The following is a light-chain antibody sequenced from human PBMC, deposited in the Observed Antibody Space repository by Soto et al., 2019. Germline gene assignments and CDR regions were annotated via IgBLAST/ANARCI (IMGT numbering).Light chain of an antibody. CDR3: QQYNNWPLT. Sequence: EIVMTQSPGTLSVPPGERATLSCRAGQGVTTNFAWYQQKRGQAPRLLIYGASTRATGVPARFSGSGSGTEFTLIISSLQSEDFAVYFCQQYNNWPLTFGGGTKVDIK. V-gene: IGKV3-15*01. CDR1: QGVTTN. J-gene: IGKJ4*01. CDR2: GAS.